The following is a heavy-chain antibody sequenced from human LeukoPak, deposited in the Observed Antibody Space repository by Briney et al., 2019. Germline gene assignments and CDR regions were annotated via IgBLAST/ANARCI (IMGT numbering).Heavy chain of an antibody. Sequence: PGGSLRLSCAASGFTFSSYAMSWVRQAPGKGLEWVSAISGSGGSTYYADSVKGRFTISRDNSKNTLYLQMNSLRAEDTAVYYCATRRYSGNYWYYFGYWGQGTLVTVSS. J-gene: IGHJ4*02. CDR1: GFTFSSYA. CDR3: ATRRYSGNYWYYFGY. D-gene: IGHD1-26*01. V-gene: IGHV3-23*01. CDR2: ISGSGGST.